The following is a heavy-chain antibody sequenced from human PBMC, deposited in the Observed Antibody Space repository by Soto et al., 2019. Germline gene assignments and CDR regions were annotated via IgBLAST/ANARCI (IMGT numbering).Heavy chain of an antibody. D-gene: IGHD2-15*01. J-gene: IGHJ6*02. CDR2: INAGNGNT. V-gene: IGHV1-3*05. CDR1: GYTFTSYA. Sequence: QVQLVQSGAEEKKPGASVKVSCKASGYTFTSYAMHWVRQAPGQRLEWMGWINAGNGNTKYSQKFQGRVTITRDTSASTAYMELSSLRSEDTAVYYCARAVRGCSGGSCYHYYYGMDVWGQGTTVTVSS. CDR3: ARAVRGCSGGSCYHYYYGMDV.